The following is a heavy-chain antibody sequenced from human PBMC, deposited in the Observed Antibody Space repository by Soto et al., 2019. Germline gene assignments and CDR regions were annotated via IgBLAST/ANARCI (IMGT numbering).Heavy chain of an antibody. CDR2: INHSGST. CDR1: GGSFSSYY. CDR3: ARGLTTVTTVRYFDY. D-gene: IGHD4-17*01. J-gene: IGHJ4*02. V-gene: IGHV4-34*01. Sequence: QVQLQQWGAGLLKPSETLSLTCAVYGGSFSSYYWSWIRQPPGKGLEWIGEINHSGSTNYNPSLKSRVTISVDTSKHQFSLKLSSVTAADTAVYYCARGLTTVTTVRYFDYWGQGTLVTVSS.